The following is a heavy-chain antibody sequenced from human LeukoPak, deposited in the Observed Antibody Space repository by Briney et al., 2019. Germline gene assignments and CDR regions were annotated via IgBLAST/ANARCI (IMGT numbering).Heavy chain of an antibody. Sequence: SETLSLTCTVSDGSINGYYWSWIRQPPGKGLDWIGYMYSGGTTNYSPSLKSRATILEDTSKNQFSLKLTSVTAADSAVYYCARHSAHSSTNDAFDMWGQGTLVIVSS. CDR3: ARHSAHSSTNDAFDM. V-gene: IGHV4-59*01. J-gene: IGHJ3*02. CDR1: DGSINGYY. D-gene: IGHD6-13*01. CDR2: MYSGGTT.